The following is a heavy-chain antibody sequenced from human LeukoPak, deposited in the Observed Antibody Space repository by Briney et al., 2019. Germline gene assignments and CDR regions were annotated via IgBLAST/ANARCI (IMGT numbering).Heavy chain of an antibody. V-gene: IGHV3-7*01. Sequence: PGGSLRLSCAASGFTFSVYWMTWVRQAPGKGLEWVANIRQDGSEKYHVDSVKGRFTISRDNAKNSVYLQMNSLRAEDTAVYYCARISCSRSSCYGVYDYWGQGSLVTVSS. CDR2: IRQDGSEK. CDR3: ARISCSRSSCYGVYDY. J-gene: IGHJ4*02. D-gene: IGHD2-15*01. CDR1: GFTFSVYW.